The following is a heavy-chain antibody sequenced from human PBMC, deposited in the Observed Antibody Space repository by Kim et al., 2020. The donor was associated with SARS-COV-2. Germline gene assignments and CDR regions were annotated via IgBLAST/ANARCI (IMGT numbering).Heavy chain of an antibody. CDR3: ARFGAASFTLWWFDH. V-gene: IGHV5-51*01. CDR1: GDSFGGYW. J-gene: IGHJ5*02. Sequence: GESLKISCKGSGDSFGGYWIVWVRQVAGKGLEWMGIIYPHTSQSKYSPAFQGQVTMSVDKSINTAYLQWTSLKASDTAMYYCARFGAASFTLWWFDHWGQGTLVTVSS. D-gene: IGHD3-16*01. CDR2: IYPHTSQS.